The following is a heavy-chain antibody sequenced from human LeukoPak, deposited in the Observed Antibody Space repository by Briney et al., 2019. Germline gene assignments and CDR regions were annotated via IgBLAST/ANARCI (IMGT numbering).Heavy chain of an antibody. CDR3: AKGEVATILNWFDP. V-gene: IGHV3-9*01. CDR2: ISWNSGSI. J-gene: IGHJ5*02. D-gene: IGHD5-12*01. Sequence: GGSLRLSCAASGFTFSSYAMHWVRQAPGKGLEWVSGISWNSGSIGYADSVKGRFTISRDNAKNSLYLQMNSLRAEDTALYYCAKGEVATILNWFDPWGQGTLVTVSS. CDR1: GFTFSSYA.